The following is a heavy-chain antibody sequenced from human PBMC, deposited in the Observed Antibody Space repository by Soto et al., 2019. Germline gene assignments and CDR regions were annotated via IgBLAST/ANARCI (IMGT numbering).Heavy chain of an antibody. Sequence: SETLSLTCTVSGGSISSYYWSWIRQPPGKGLEWIGYIYYSGSTNYNPSLKSRVTISVDTSKNQFSLKLSSVTAADTAVYYCAREDYDILTGYYSRLAYWGQGTLVTVSS. D-gene: IGHD3-9*01. J-gene: IGHJ4*02. V-gene: IGHV4-59*01. CDR1: GGSISSYY. CDR2: IYYSGST. CDR3: AREDYDILTGYYSRLAY.